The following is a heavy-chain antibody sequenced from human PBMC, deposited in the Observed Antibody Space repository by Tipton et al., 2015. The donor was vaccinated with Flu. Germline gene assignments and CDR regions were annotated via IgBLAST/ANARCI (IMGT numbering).Heavy chain of an antibody. Sequence: SLRLSCAASGFTFSSYWMSWVRRAPGKGLEWVANIKQDGSEKYYVDSVKGRFTISRDNAKNSLYLQMNSLRAEDTAVYYCARDMYSPYSGSYFDYWGQGTLVTVSS. CDR1: GFTFSSYW. CDR3: ARDMYSPYSGSYFDY. D-gene: IGHD1-26*01. V-gene: IGHV3-7*01. CDR2: IKQDGSEK. J-gene: IGHJ4*02.